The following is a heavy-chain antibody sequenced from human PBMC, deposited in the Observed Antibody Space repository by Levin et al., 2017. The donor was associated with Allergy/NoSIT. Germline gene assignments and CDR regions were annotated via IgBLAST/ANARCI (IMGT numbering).Heavy chain of an antibody. J-gene: IGHJ6*02. CDR2: MNPNSGNT. D-gene: IGHD3-3*01. Sequence: ASVKVSCKASGYTFTSYDINWVRQATGQGLEWMGWMNPNSGNTGYAQKFQGRVTMTRNTSISTAYMELSSLRSEDTAVYYCARVLIMGDFWSGYYRYYGMDVWGQGTTVTVSS. CDR1: GYTFTSYD. CDR3: ARVLIMGDFWSGYYRYYGMDV. V-gene: IGHV1-8*01.